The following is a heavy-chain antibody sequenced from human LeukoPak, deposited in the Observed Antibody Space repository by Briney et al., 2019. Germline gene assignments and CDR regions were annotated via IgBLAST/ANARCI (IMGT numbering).Heavy chain of an antibody. CDR3: AREEAGYCSGGSCYGGAYDY. Sequence: GGSLRLSCAASEFTFSSYGMHWVRQAPGKGLEWVAVIWYDGSNKYYADSVKGRFTISRDNSENTLYLQMNSLGAEDTAVYYCAREEAGYCSGGSCYGGAYDYWGQGTLVTVSS. J-gene: IGHJ4*02. D-gene: IGHD2-15*01. CDR2: IWYDGSNK. V-gene: IGHV3-33*01. CDR1: EFTFSSYG.